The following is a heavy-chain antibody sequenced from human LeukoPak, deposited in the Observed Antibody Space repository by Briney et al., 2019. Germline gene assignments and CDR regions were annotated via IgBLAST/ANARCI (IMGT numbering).Heavy chain of an antibody. CDR1: GFTFSSYG. CDR3: ARSDYGDYASAFDI. V-gene: IGHV3-7*01. D-gene: IGHD4-17*01. J-gene: IGHJ3*02. CDR2: IKQDGSEK. Sequence: QPGGTLRLSCAASGFTFSSYGMSWVRQAPGKGLEWVANIKQDGSEKYYVDSVKGRFTISRDNAKNSLYLQMNSLRAEDTAVYYCARSDYGDYASAFDIWGQGTMVTVSP.